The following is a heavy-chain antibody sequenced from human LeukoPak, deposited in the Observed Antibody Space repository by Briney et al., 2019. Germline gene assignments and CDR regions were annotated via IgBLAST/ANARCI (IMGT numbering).Heavy chain of an antibody. CDR2: FDPEDGET. CDR1: GYTLTELS. CDR3: ATGITNGTVISYQHHGMGL. V-gene: IGHV1-24*01. D-gene: IGHD3-10*01. J-gene: IGHJ6*02. Sequence: ASVKVSCKVSGYTLTELSMHWVRQAPGKGLEWMGGFDPEDGETIYAQKFQGRVTMTEDTSTDTAYMELSSLRSEDTAVYYFATGITNGTVISYQHHGMGLWGQGHTGTVPS.